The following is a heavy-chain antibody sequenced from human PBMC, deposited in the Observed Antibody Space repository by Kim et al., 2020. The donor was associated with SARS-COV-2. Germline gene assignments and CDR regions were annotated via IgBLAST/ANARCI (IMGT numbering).Heavy chain of an antibody. CDR3: ARVIVAGGQDYFDY. V-gene: IGHV3-23*01. D-gene: IGHD6-13*01. Sequence: GGSLRLSCAASGFTFSTYDMTWVRQGPGKGLEGVSHISGSGESKYYADSVKGRFTISRDNSKNTLYLQMNSLRVEDTAVYYCARVIVAGGQDYFDYWGQGTLVTVSS. CDR1: GFTFSTYD. J-gene: IGHJ4*02. CDR2: ISGSGESK.